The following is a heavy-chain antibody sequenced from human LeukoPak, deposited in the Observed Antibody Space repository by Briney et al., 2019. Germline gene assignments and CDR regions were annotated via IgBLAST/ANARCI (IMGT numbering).Heavy chain of an antibody. Sequence: GGSLRLSCAASGFTFSSYGMHWVRQAPGKGLEWVAVISYDGSNKYYADSVKGRFTISRDNSKNTLYLQMNSLRAEDTAVYYCAKPEAPGYYDSSGYFDYWGQGTLVTVSS. CDR2: ISYDGSNK. J-gene: IGHJ4*02. CDR1: GFTFSSYG. V-gene: IGHV3-30*18. CDR3: AKPEAPGYYDSSGYFDY. D-gene: IGHD3-22*01.